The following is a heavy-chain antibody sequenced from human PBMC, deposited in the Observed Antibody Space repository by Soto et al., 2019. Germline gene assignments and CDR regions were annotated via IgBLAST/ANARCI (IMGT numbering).Heavy chain of an antibody. Sequence: SQTLSHTCTVPGDSISRSTHYCGCIRQPPGKGLEWIGSIHYDGSTYYNPSLKTRVTISVGASKSQFSLRLGSVTAADTAVYFCARHYCTRGPCYFDYWGQGTLVTVSS. V-gene: IGHV4-39*01. CDR2: IHYDGST. D-gene: IGHD2-8*02. J-gene: IGHJ4*02. CDR1: GDSISRSTHY. CDR3: ARHYCTRGPCYFDY.